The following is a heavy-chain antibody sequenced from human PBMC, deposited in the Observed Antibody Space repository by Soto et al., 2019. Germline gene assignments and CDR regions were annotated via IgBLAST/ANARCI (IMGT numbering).Heavy chain of an antibody. CDR3: ARERYYYDSSGYYDWYFDL. J-gene: IGHJ2*01. CDR1: GFTFSSYA. D-gene: IGHD3-22*01. CDR2: ISSNGGST. Sequence: EVQLVESGEGLVQPGGSLRLSCAASGFTFSSYAMHWVRQAPGKGLEYVSAISSNGGSTYYADSVKGRFTISRDNSKNTLYLQMGCLRAEDMAVYYCARERYYYDSSGYYDWYFDLWGRGTLVTVSS. V-gene: IGHV3-64*02.